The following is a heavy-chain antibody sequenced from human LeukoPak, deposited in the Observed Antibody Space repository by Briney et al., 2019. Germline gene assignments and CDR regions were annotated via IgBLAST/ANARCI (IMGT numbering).Heavy chain of an antibody. J-gene: IGHJ4*02. CDR3: ARAHSSGWSGVDY. CDR1: GGSISSSNW. V-gene: IGHV4-4*02. Sequence: SGTLSLTCAVSGGSISSSNWWSWVRQPPGKGLEWSGEIYHSGSTNYNPSLKSRVTISVDKSKNQFSLKLSSVTAADTAVYYCARAHSSGWSGVDYWGQGTLVTVSS. CDR2: IYHSGST. D-gene: IGHD6-19*01.